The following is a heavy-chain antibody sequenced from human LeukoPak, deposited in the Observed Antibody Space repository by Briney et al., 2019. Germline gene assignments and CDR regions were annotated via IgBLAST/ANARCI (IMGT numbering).Heavy chain of an antibody. J-gene: IGHJ4*02. CDR2: IDPSDSYT. V-gene: IGHV5-10-1*01. CDR3: ARLALAYCGGDCYSLDY. CDR1: GYSFTSYW. D-gene: IGHD2-21*02. Sequence: RGESLRISCKGSGYSFTSYWISWVRQMPGKGLEWMGRIDPSDSYTNYSPSFQGHVTISADKSISTAYLQWSSLKASDTAMYYCARLALAYCGGDCYSLDYWGQGTLVTVSS.